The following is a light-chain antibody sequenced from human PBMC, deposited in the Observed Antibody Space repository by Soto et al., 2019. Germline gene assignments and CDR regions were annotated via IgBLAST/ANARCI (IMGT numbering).Light chain of an antibody. CDR3: QHYNSYSEA. J-gene: IGKJ1*01. CDR1: QTISSW. CDR2: KAS. V-gene: IGKV1-5*03. Sequence: DIQMTQSPSTLSGSVGDRVTITCRASQTISSWLAWYQQKPGKAPKLLIYKASTLKSGVPSRFSGSGSGTEFTLTISSRQPDDVATYYCQHYNSYSEAFGQGTKVELQ.